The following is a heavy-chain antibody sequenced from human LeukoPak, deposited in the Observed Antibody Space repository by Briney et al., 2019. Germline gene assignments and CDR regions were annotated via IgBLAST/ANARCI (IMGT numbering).Heavy chain of an antibody. Sequence: SQTLSLTCAISGDTVSSNSAAWNWIRVSPSRGLEWLGRTFYRSRWSSGYAASVRGRITIKADTSKNQFSLQLNSVTPDDTAVYLCARGHSGYLDYWGQGSLVTVSS. D-gene: IGHD3-22*01. J-gene: IGHJ4*02. V-gene: IGHV6-1*01. CDR1: GDTVSSNSAA. CDR3: ARGHSGYLDY. CDR2: TFYRSRWSS.